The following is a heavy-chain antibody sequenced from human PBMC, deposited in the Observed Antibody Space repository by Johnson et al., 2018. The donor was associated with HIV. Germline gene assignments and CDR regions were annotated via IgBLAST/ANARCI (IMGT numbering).Heavy chain of an antibody. J-gene: IGHJ3*02. Sequence: QVQLVESGGGVVQPGRSLRLYCAASGFTFSSYGMHWVRQAPGKGLEWVAVISYDGSNKYYAESVKGRFIISRDNSKTTLYLQMNSLRAEDTALYYCARDRAGFDIWGQGTMVTVSS. CDR1: GFTFSSYG. CDR2: ISYDGSNK. V-gene: IGHV3-33*05. D-gene: IGHD6-19*01. CDR3: ARDRAGFDI.